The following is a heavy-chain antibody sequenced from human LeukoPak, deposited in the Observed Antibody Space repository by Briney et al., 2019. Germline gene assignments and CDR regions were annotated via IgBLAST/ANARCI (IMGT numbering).Heavy chain of an antibody. D-gene: IGHD1-26*01. CDR1: STYA. Sequence: STYAXSWVRQAPGKGLEWVSGIGGGDTHYADSVKGRLTISRDNSKSTVELHMSSLRVEDTAVYYCARDGQSFNSMWDYLDSWGRGTLVTVSS. V-gene: IGHV3-23*01. CDR2: IGGGDT. J-gene: IGHJ4*02. CDR3: ARDGQSFNSMWDYLDS.